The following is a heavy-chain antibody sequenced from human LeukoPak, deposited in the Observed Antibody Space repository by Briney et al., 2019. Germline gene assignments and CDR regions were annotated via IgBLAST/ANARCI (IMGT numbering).Heavy chain of an antibody. J-gene: IGHJ2*01. CDR1: GFTFSSYA. V-gene: IGHV3-23*01. CDR3: AKDLLSSTSSLNWYFDL. CDR2: ISGSGGST. Sequence: PGGSLRLSCAASGFTFSSYAMSWVRQAPGKGLEWVSAISGSGGSTYYADSVKGRFTISRDNSKNTLYLQMNSLRAEDTAVYYCAKDLLSSTSSLNWYFDLWGRGTLVTVSS. D-gene: IGHD2-2*01.